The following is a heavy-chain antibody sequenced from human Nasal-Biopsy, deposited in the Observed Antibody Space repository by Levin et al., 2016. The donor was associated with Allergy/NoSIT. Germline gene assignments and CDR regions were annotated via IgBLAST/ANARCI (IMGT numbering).Heavy chain of an antibody. D-gene: IGHD1-1*01. CDR3: TTMGRWDNWNFDS. J-gene: IGHJ4*02. Sequence: GESLKISCAGSGFPVDDAWMSWVRQSPGKGLEWVARIKTNTDGGPTDYVTSVKDRFTISRDDSQKTLYLQMNSLNSEDTGVYYCTTMGRWDNWNFDSWGRGTLVTVSS. CDR2: IKTNTDGGPT. V-gene: IGHV3-15*01. CDR1: GFPVDDAW.